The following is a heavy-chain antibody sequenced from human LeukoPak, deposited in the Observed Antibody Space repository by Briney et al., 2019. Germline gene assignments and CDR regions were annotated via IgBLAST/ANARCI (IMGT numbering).Heavy chain of an antibody. Sequence: ASVKVSCKTSGYTFTAYYINWVRQAPGQGLEWLGWINPSSGDTNYAQNFQGRVTMTGDTSINTAYMELSSLTSDDTAVYYCARDVYDYVWGSYLTTSYYFDYWAREPWSPSPQ. CDR2: INPSSGDT. V-gene: IGHV1-2*02. J-gene: IGHJ4*02. D-gene: IGHD3-16*02. CDR3: ARDVYDYVWGSYLTTSYYFDY. CDR1: GYTFTAYY.